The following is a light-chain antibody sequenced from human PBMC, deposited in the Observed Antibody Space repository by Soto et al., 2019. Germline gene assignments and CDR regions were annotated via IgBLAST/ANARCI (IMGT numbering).Light chain of an antibody. Sequence: DIQMTQSASALSSSLGDRFTITFRASQSINTWLAWYQQKPGKAPKLLIYKASSLESGVPSRFSGSGSGTEFTLTISSLQPDDFATYYCQQYNSYSRTFGQGTKVDIK. CDR3: QQYNSYSRT. V-gene: IGKV1-5*03. CDR1: QSINTW. CDR2: KAS. J-gene: IGKJ1*01.